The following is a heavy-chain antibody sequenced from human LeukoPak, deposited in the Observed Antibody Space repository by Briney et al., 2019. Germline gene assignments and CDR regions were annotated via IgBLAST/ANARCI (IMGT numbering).Heavy chain of an antibody. Sequence: GGSLRLSCAASGFTFSSYAMSWVRQAPGKGLEWVSAISGSGGSTYYADSVKGRFTISRDNSKNTLYLRMNSLRAEDTAVYYCANPTSSILWFGEFDYWGQGTLVTVSS. CDR3: ANPTSSILWFGEFDY. J-gene: IGHJ4*02. CDR1: GFTFSSYA. CDR2: ISGSGGST. V-gene: IGHV3-23*01. D-gene: IGHD3-10*01.